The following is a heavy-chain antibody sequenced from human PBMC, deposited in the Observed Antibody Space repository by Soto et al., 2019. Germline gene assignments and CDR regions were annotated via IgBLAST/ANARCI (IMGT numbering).Heavy chain of an antibody. J-gene: IGHJ2*01. V-gene: IGHV3-23*01. CDR2: IHGGGGAT. CDR1: GFTFSAYA. CDR3: AKVEGHPVEYWYLDF. D-gene: IGHD1-1*01. Sequence: EVQLLESGGGLVQPGGSLRLSCAASGFTFSAYAMGWVRQAPGKGLEWVSTIHGGGGATHYADSVKGRFTISRDDSKNTLYAKMNSLSAQDTAVYYCAKVEGHPVEYWYLDFRGRGTLVTVSS.